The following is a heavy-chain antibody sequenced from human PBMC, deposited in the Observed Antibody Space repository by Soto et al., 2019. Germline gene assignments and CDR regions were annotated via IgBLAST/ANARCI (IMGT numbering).Heavy chain of an antibody. CDR1: GFTFSDYW. CDR3: ARGLYYDNTGEAFDI. V-gene: IGHV3-74*01. D-gene: IGHD3-22*01. J-gene: IGHJ3*02. Sequence: EVQLVESGGGLVQPGGSLRLSCAASGFTFSDYWMHWVRQAPGKGLVWVSRIRGDGIGSNYAASGRGRFTISRDNAKSTVYRQTHSLGRDDTAVYYCARGLYYDNTGEAFDIWGQGTKVTVSS. CDR2: IRGDGIGS.